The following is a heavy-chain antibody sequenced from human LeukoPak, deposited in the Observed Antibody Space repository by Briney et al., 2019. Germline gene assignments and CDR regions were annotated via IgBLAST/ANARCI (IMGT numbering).Heavy chain of an antibody. V-gene: IGHV1-8*01. CDR2: INPNSGNT. CDR1: GYSFTSYD. J-gene: IGHJ3*02. CDR3: ARANYYHSSGAFDI. Sequence: GASVKVSCKASGYSFTSYDIDWVRQAPGQGLEWMGWINPNSGNTGYAQKFQGRVTITRNTSISTGYMELSSLRSEDTAAYYCARANYYHSSGAFDIWGQGTMVTVSS. D-gene: IGHD3-22*01.